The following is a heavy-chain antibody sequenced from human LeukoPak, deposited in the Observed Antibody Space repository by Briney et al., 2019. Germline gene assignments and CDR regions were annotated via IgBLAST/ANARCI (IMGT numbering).Heavy chain of an antibody. Sequence: PGGSLRLSCAASGFTFDDYAMHWVRQTPGKGLEWVSGINWKSGSIGYADSVKGRFTISRDNAKNSLYLQMNSLRAEDTAVYYCARDNPNIAARGADWYFDLWGRGTLVTVSS. D-gene: IGHD6-6*01. J-gene: IGHJ2*01. CDR1: GFTFDDYA. V-gene: IGHV3-9*01. CDR2: INWKSGSI. CDR3: ARDNPNIAARGADWYFDL.